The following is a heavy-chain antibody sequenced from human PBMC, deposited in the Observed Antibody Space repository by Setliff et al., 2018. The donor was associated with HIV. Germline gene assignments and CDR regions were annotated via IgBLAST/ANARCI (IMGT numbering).Heavy chain of an antibody. D-gene: IGHD4-4*01. CDR1: GYTFTSYA. Sequence: ASVKVSCKDSGYTFTSYAMNWVRQAPGQGLEWMGWINTNTGNPTYAQGFTGRFVFSLDTSVSTAYLDMNSLRAEDTAVYYCAREIRAGNYPPYNYYFYMDVWGKGTTVTFSS. V-gene: IGHV7-4-1*02. CDR2: INTNTGNP. J-gene: IGHJ6*03. CDR3: AREIRAGNYPPYNYYFYMDV.